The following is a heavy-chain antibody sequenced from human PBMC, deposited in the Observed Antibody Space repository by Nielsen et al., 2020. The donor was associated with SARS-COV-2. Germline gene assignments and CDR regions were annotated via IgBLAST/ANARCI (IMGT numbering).Heavy chain of an antibody. CDR2: INSDGSST. D-gene: IGHD3-10*01. CDR1: GFTFSSYW. CDR3: ARETRFGELWYYYYYMDV. Sequence: GESLKISCAASGFTFSSYWMHWVRQAPGNGLVWVSRINSDGSSTSYADSVKGRFTISRDNAKNTLYLQMNSLRAEDTAVYYCARETRFGELWYYYYYMDVWGKGTTVTVSS. V-gene: IGHV3-74*01. J-gene: IGHJ6*03.